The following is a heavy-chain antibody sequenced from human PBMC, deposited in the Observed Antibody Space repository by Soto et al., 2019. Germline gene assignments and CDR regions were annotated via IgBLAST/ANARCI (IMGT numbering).Heavy chain of an antibody. D-gene: IGHD4-4*01. CDR2: ISGSGGST. CDR3: AKNGAVTTSSFRLDY. V-gene: IGHV3-23*01. J-gene: IGHJ4*02. Sequence: PGGSQRLSCAASGFTFSSYAMSWVRQAPGKGLEWVSAISGSGGSTYYADSVKGRFTISRDNSKNTLYLQMNSMRAEDTAVYYCAKNGAVTTSSFRLDYWGQGTLVTVSS. CDR1: GFTFSSYA.